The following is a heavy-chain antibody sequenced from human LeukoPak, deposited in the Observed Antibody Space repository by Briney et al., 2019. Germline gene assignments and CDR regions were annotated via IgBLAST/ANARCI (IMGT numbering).Heavy chain of an antibody. D-gene: IGHD2-8*01. CDR1: GGSISHYN. CDR3: SRHVLGDYDY. Sequence: SETLSLTCTVSGGSISHYNRSWIRQPPGKGLEWVGYIYYNGNTYYNPSLRSRVHMSVDTSKIQFYLKLNSVTAAGAAVYYCSRHVLGDYDYWGQATLVTVSS. CDR2: IYYNGNT. J-gene: IGHJ4*02. V-gene: IGHV4-59*08.